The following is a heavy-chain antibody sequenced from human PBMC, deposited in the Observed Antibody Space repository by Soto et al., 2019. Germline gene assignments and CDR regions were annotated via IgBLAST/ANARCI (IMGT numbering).Heavy chain of an antibody. Sequence: QVQLVESGGGVVQPGRSLRLSCAASGFTFSSYGMHWVRQAPGKGLEWVAVIWYDGSNKYYADSVKSRFTISRDNSKNTLYLQMNSLRAEDTAVYYCARDSFAWFGELSVDYWGQGTLVTVSS. J-gene: IGHJ4*02. CDR1: GFTFSSYG. V-gene: IGHV3-33*01. CDR3: ARDSFAWFGELSVDY. CDR2: IWYDGSNK. D-gene: IGHD3-10*01.